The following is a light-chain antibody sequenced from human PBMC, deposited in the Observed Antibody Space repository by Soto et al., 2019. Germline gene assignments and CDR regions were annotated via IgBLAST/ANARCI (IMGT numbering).Light chain of an antibody. CDR2: LGS. J-gene: IGKJ3*01. Sequence: DIVMTQSPLSLPVTPGEAASISCRSSESLLFTNGYNYLDWYVQKPGQSPQLLIYLGSHRAPGVPDRFSGSGSGTEFTLKISRVEAEDVGFYYCMQGVETPFTFGPGTKVDIK. CDR3: MQGVETPFT. V-gene: IGKV2-28*01. CDR1: ESLLFTNGYNY.